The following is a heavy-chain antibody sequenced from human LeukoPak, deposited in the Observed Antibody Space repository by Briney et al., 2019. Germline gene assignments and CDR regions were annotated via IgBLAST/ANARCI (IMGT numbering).Heavy chain of an antibody. D-gene: IGHD6-19*01. CDR2: IYYSGST. CDR1: GGSISSYY. J-gene: IGHJ4*02. CDR3: AGIVAVAGTRWYFDY. Sequence: ASETLSLTCTVSGGSISSYYWSWIRQPPGKGLEWIGYIYYSGSTNYNPSLKSRVTISVDTSKNQFSLKLSSVTAADTAVYYCAGIVAVAGTRWYFDYWGQGTLVTVSS. V-gene: IGHV4-59*08.